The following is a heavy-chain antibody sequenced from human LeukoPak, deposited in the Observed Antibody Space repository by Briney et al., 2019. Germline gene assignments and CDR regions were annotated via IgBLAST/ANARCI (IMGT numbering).Heavy chain of an antibody. V-gene: IGHV4-30-2*01. D-gene: IGHD1-26*01. CDR3: ARMNEEWELLPRYYYYGMDV. CDR1: GGSISSGGYS. CDR2: IYHSGST. J-gene: IGHJ6*02. Sequence: PSETLFLTCAVSGGSISSGGYSWSWIRQPPGKGLEWVGYIYHSGSTYYNPSLKSRLTISVDRSKNQFSLKLSSVTAADTAVYYCARMNEEWELLPRYYYYGMDVWGQGTTVTVSS.